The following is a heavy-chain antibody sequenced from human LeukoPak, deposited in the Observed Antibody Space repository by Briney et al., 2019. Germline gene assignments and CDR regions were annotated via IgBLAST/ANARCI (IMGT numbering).Heavy chain of an antibody. D-gene: IGHD2-15*01. CDR1: GYTFTSYG. V-gene: IGHV1-18*01. J-gene: IGHJ4*02. CDR3: ARDVVAGTSTFDY. CDR2: ISAYSGNT. Sequence: ASVKVSCKASGYTFTSYGISWVRQAPGQGLEWMGWISAYSGNTNSAQKFQGRLTMTTDTSTSTAYMELRSLRSDDTAVYYCARDVVAGTSTFDYWGQGTLVTVSS.